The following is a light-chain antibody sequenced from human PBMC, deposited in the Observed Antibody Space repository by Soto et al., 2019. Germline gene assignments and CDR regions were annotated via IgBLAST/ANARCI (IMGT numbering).Light chain of an antibody. J-gene: IGLJ2*01. CDR2: INN. CDR3: AAWDDSLNGVV. Sequence: QPVLTQPPSASGTPGQRVTISCSGSSSNIGSNTVNWYRQLPGTAPKLLIYINNQRPSGVPDRFSGSKSGTSASLAISGLQSEDEADYHCAAWDDSLNGVVFGGGTKLTVL. CDR1: SSNIGSNT. V-gene: IGLV1-44*01.